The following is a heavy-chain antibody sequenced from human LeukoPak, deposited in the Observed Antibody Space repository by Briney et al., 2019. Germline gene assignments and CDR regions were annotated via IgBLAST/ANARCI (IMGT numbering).Heavy chain of an antibody. D-gene: IGHD3-16*01. V-gene: IGHV3-74*01. CDR2: LNIDGGTT. J-gene: IGHJ5*02. CDR1: GFTFSSYA. CDR3: ARGTVGDYNWFDL. Sequence: EGSLRLSCAASGFTFSSYAMSWVRQAPGKGLVWVSRLNIDGGTTNYADSVKGRFTISRDNVKNTLYLQMNSLRGEDTAVYYCARGTVGDYNWFDLWGQGTLVTVSS.